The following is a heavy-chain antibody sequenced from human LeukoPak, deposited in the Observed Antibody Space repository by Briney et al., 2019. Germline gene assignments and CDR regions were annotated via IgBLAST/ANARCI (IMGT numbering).Heavy chain of an antibody. CDR2: ISGNGHQT. CDR1: GFAFSRFA. Sequence: GGSLRLSCSASGFAFSRFAMTWVRHLPGKGLGWVSTISGNGHQTYYGDSGKGRFSVARDNSKNILYLQMDSLRADDPALYYCAKDANYYDSSGFFIPFDYWGQGTLVTVSS. J-gene: IGHJ4*02. V-gene: IGHV3-23*01. D-gene: IGHD3-22*01. CDR3: AKDANYYDSSGFFIPFDY.